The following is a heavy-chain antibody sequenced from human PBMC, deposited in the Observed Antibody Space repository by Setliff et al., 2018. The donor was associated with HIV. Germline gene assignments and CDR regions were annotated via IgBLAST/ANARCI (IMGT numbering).Heavy chain of an antibody. CDR1: EYSFTSYD. CDR2: LNPNSHNT. CDR3: ARGAWYTSGWHSSRYMDV. J-gene: IGHJ6*03. Sequence: ASVKVSCKPSEYSFTSYDINWVRQATGQGLEWMGWLNPNSHNTGYAQKFQGRVAMTWDTSISTAYMVLSNLRSEDTAVYYCARGAWYTSGWHSSRYMDVWGKGSTVTVSS. D-gene: IGHD6-19*01. V-gene: IGHV1-8*01.